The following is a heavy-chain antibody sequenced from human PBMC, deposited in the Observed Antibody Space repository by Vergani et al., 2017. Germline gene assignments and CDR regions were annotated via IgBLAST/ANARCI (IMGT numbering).Heavy chain of an antibody. Sequence: QVQLQESGPGLVKPSETLSLTCTVSGGSISSYYWSWIRQPPGKGLEWIGYIYYSGSTNYNPSLKSRVTISVDTSKNQFSLKLSSVTAADTAVYYCARDTIFGVVIDGRVDRYGMDVWGQGTMVTVSS. J-gene: IGHJ6*02. D-gene: IGHD3-3*01. CDR3: ARDTIFGVVIDGRVDRYGMDV. V-gene: IGHV4-59*01. CDR1: GGSISSYY. CDR2: IYYSGST.